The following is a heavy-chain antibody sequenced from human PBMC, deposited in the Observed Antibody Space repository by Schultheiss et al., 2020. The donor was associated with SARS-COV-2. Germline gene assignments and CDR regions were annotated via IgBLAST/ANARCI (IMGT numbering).Heavy chain of an antibody. CDR2: ISYDGSNK. V-gene: IGHV3-30*03. Sequence: GGSLRLSCAASGFTFSSYGMHWVRQAPGKGLEWVAVISYDGSNKYYADSVKGRFTISRDNSKNTLYVQMNSLRAEDTAVYYCARDRVTTGMDAWGQGTTVTVSS. J-gene: IGHJ6*02. CDR1: GFTFSSYG. D-gene: IGHD1-1*01. CDR3: ARDRVTTGMDA.